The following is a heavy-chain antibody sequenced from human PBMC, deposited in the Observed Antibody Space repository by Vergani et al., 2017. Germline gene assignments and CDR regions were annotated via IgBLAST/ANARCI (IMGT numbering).Heavy chain of an antibody. D-gene: IGHD3-3*01. Sequence: QVQLLQSGSELKKPGASVRISCEASGYTFTNYPLIWVRQAPGQGLEFMGWINTNSGNPTYAPGFTGRFVFSLDTSVSTAYLQISGLKAEDSAVYYCARGPFFTIFGVVNHRGRFDPWGQGTLVTVSS. CDR2: INTNSGNP. CDR1: GYTFTNYP. V-gene: IGHV7-4-1*02. J-gene: IGHJ5*02. CDR3: ARGPFFTIFGVVNHRGRFDP.